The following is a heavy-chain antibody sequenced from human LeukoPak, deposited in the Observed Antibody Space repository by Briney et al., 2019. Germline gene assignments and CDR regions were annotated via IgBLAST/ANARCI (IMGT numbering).Heavy chain of an antibody. V-gene: IGHV1-2*02. CDR3: ARAGLWFGESKHLDY. CDR2: INPNSGGT. D-gene: IGHD3-10*01. J-gene: IGHJ4*02. Sequence: ASVKVSCKASGYTFTDYYMHWVRQAPGQGLEWMGWINPNSGGTNYAQKFQGRVTMTRDTSISTAYMELSRLRSDDTAVYYRARAGLWFGESKHLDYWGQGTLVTVSS. CDR1: GYTFTDYY.